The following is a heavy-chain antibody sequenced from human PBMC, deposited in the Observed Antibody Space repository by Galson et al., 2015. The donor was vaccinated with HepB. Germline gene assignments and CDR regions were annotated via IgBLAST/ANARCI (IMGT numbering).Heavy chain of an antibody. CDR2: ISGSGGST. V-gene: IGHV3-23*01. CDR3: AKEFRGRITIFGLVFDAFDI. CDR1: GFTFSSHA. Sequence: SLRLSCAASGFTFSSHAMSWVRQAPGKGLEWVSGISGSGGSTHYAGSVKGRFTISRDNSKNTLYLQVNTLRAEDTAVYYCAKEFRGRITIFGLVFDAFDIWGQGTMVTVSS. J-gene: IGHJ3*02. D-gene: IGHD3-3*01.